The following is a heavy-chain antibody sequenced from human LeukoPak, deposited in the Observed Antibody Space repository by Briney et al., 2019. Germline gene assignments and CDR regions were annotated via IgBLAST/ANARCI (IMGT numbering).Heavy chain of an antibody. CDR2: IYLSGST. CDR3: ARANDYGDPLPRYMDV. D-gene: IGHD4-17*01. CDR1: GGSISSRNW. J-gene: IGHJ6*03. Sequence: SETLSLTCAVSGGSISSRNWWRWVRQPPGKGLEWIGEIYLSGSTNYNPSLKSRVTISVDKSKNQFSLKLTSVTAADTAVYYCARANDYGDPLPRYMDVWGKGTTVTVSS. V-gene: IGHV4-4*02.